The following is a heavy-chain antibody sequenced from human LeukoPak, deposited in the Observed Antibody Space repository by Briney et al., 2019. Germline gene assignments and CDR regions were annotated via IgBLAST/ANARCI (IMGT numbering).Heavy chain of an antibody. CDR2: IYPGDSNT. J-gene: IGHJ4*02. V-gene: IGHV5-51*01. CDR1: GYSFISYW. D-gene: IGHD6-19*01. CDR3: ARRNIEVAGNSFGF. Sequence: GESLKISCKGSGYSFISYWIGWVRQMPGKGLEWMGIIYPGDSNTRYSPSFHGQVTISADKSINTAYLQWSSLKASDTAMYYCARRNIEVAGNSFGFWGQGTLVTVSS.